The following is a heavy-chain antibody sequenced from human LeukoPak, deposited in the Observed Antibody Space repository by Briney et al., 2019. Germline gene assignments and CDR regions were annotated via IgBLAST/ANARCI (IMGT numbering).Heavy chain of an antibody. CDR1: GFTFDDYA. CDR3: AKDRAALMGGSSPKFYYYYGMDV. CDR2: ISWNSGSI. D-gene: IGHD6-6*01. J-gene: IGHJ6*02. V-gene: IGHV3-9*01. Sequence: PGGSLRLSCAASGFTFDDYAMHWVRQAPGKGLEWVSGISWNSGSIGYADSVKGRFTISRDNAKNSLYLQMNSLRAEDTALYYCAKDRAALMGGSSPKFYYYYGMDVWGQGTTVTVSS.